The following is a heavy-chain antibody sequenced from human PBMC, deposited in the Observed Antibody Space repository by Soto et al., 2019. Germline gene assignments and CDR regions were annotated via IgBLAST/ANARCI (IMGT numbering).Heavy chain of an antibody. CDR3: ARIMAETRGSEHAFDI. J-gene: IGHJ3*02. V-gene: IGHV2-70*01. CDR2: IDWYDDK. Sequence: SGPTLVNPTQTLTLTCTFSGFSLTTIGECVSWIRQPPGKALEWLALIDWYDDKYYHTSLKTRLTISKDTSKNQVVLTMTNMDPVDTATYYCARIMAETRGSEHAFDIWGQGTMVTVSS. D-gene: IGHD6-19*01. CDR1: GFSLTTIGEC.